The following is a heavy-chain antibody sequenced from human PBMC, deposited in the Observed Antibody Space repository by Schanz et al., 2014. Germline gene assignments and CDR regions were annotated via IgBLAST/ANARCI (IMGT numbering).Heavy chain of an antibody. CDR3: ARGGAGSVLFFFDY. CDR1: RFAFSNCG. D-gene: IGHD3-10*01. Sequence: QAQLVESGGGVVQPGGSLRLSCAASRFAFSNCGMHWVRQAPGKGLEWVAFIRYDASNEYYADSVKGRLTISRDNARNSLYLQMNSLRAEDTAVYFCARGGAGSVLFFFDYWGQGTLVTVSS. J-gene: IGHJ4*02. CDR2: IRYDASNE. V-gene: IGHV3-30*02.